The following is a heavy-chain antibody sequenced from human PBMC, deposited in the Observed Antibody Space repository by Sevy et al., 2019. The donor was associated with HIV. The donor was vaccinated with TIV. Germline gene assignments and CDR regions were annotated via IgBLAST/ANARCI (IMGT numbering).Heavy chain of an antibody. CDR3: ARAWFGEGYYYGMDV. Sequence: GWSLRLSCAASGFTFSSYDMHWVRQATGKGLEWVSAIGTAGDTYYPGSVKGRFTISRENAKNSLYLQMNSLRAGDTAVYYCARAWFGEGYYYGMDVWGQGTTVTVSS. V-gene: IGHV3-13*01. D-gene: IGHD3-10*01. CDR1: GFTFSSYD. CDR2: IGTAGDT. J-gene: IGHJ6*02.